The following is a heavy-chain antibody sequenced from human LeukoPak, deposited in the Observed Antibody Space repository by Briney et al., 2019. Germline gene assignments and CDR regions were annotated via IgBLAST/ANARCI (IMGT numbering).Heavy chain of an antibody. Sequence: PGGSLRLSCAASRFISSSYAMSWVRQAPGKGLEWVSAINGSGGNTYYADAVRGRFTISRDNSKNTLYLQMSSLRGDDTAIYYCAKAVDGTGWYVFDYWGQGTLVTVSS. V-gene: IGHV3-23*01. CDR1: RFISSSYA. D-gene: IGHD6-19*01. J-gene: IGHJ4*02. CDR2: INGSGGNT. CDR3: AKAVDGTGWYVFDY.